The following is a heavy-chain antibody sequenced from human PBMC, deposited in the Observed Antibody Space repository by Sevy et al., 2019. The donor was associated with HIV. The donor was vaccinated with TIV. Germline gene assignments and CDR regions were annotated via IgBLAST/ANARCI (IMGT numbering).Heavy chain of an antibody. V-gene: IGHV3-53*01. CDR3: ARVGTGTTFSDY. J-gene: IGHJ4*02. Sequence: GGSLRLSCAASGFTVSSNYMSWVRQAPGKGLEWVSVIYSGGSTYYADSVKGRFTISRDNSKNTLYLQMNSLRAEDTAVYYCARVGTGTTFSDYWGQGTLVTVSS. CDR1: GFTVSSNY. D-gene: IGHD1-7*01. CDR2: IYSGGST.